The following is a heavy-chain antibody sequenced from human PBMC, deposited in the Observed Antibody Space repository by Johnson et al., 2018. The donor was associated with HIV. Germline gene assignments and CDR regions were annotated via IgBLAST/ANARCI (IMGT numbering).Heavy chain of an antibody. CDR2: FSSSGSTI. CDR1: GSTFSDYY. CDR3: ARDRGLDAFDI. Sequence: QMLLVESGGGLVKPGGSLRLSCAASGSTFSDYYMSWIRQAPGKGLEWVPYFSSSGSTIYYADSVKGRFTISRDNSKNTVYLQMNSLRVEDTAVYYCARDRGLDAFDIWGQGTMVTVSS. V-gene: IGHV3-11*04. D-gene: IGHD3-10*01. J-gene: IGHJ3*02.